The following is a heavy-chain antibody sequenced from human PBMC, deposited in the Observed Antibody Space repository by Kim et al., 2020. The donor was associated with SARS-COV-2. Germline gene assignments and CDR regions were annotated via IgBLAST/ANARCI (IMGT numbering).Heavy chain of an antibody. CDR3: ALGGRYIEYACQNWFDP. CDR1: GYTLTELS. D-gene: IGHD3-9*01. J-gene: IGHJ5*02. V-gene: IGHV1-24*01. Sequence: ASVKVSCKVSGYTLTELSMHWVRQAPGKGLEWMGGFDPEDGETIYAQKFQGRVTMTEDTSTDTAYMELSSLRSEDTAVYYCALGGRYIEYACQNWFDPWGQGTLVTVAS. CDR2: FDPEDGET.